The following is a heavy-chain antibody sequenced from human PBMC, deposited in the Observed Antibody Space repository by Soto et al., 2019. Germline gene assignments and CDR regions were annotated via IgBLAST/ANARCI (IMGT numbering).Heavy chain of an antibody. V-gene: IGHV4-39*01. J-gene: IGHJ5*02. CDR3: ARHHYGYNWFDP. CDR2: IYYSGST. CDR1: GDSISSSTP. Sequence: SETRSLNCAVCGDSISSSTPQHWIRQPPGKGLEWIGSIYYSGSTYYNPSLKSRVTISVDTSKNQFSLKLSSVTAADTAVYYCARHHYGYNWFDPWVQGNLVTGS. D-gene: IGHD3-16*01.